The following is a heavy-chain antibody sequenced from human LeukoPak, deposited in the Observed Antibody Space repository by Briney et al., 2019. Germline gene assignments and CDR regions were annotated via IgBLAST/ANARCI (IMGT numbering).Heavy chain of an antibody. D-gene: IGHD5-18*01. CDR3: ARGLGYSYGYIAFDI. V-gene: IGHV3-64*01. CDR2: ISSNGGST. J-gene: IGHJ3*02. Sequence: GGSLRLSCAASGFTFSSYAMHWVRQAPGKGLEYVSAISSNGGSTYYANSVKGRFTISRDNSKNTLYLQMGSLRAEDMAVYYCARGLGYSYGYIAFDIWGQETMVTVSS. CDR1: GFTFSSYA.